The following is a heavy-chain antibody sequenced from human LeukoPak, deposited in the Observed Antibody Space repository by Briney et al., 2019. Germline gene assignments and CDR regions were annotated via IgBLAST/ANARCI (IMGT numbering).Heavy chain of an antibody. CDR1: GFTFGDYG. V-gene: IGHV3-20*04. CDR2: INWNGGST. J-gene: IGHJ3*02. CDR3: ARPRGGGSVGAFDI. D-gene: IGHD3-10*01. Sequence: GGSLRLSCAASGFTFGDYGMSWVRQAPGKGLEWVSGINWNGGSTGYADSVKGRFTISRDNAKNSLCLQMNSLRAEDTALYYCARPRGGGSVGAFDIWGQGTMVTVSS.